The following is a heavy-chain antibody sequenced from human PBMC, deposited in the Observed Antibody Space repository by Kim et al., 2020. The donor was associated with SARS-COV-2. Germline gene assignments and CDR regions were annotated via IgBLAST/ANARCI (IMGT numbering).Heavy chain of an antibody. D-gene: IGHD3-10*01. CDR2: IYYSGST. CDR1: GGSISSSSYY. Sequence: SETLSLTCTVSGGSISSSSYYWGWIRQPPGKGLEWIGSIYYSGSTYYNPSLKSRVTISVDTSKNQFSLKLSSVTAADTAVYYCARRSRPKGRLDYWGQGTLVTVSS. V-gene: IGHV4-39*01. CDR3: ARRSRPKGRLDY. J-gene: IGHJ4*02.